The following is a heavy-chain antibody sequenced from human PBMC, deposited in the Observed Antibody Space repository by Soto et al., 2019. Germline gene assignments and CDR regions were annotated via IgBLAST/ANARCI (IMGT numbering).Heavy chain of an antibody. Sequence: SVKVSCKASGGTFSSYAISWVRQAPGQGLEWMGGIIPIFGTANYAQKFQGRVTITADESTSTAYMELSSLRSEDTAVYYCARDVNNYGDYYYYGMDVWGQGTTVTVSS. V-gene: IGHV1-69*13. CDR3: ARDVNNYGDYYYYGMDV. J-gene: IGHJ6*02. CDR1: GGTFSSYA. CDR2: IIPIFGTA. D-gene: IGHD4-17*01.